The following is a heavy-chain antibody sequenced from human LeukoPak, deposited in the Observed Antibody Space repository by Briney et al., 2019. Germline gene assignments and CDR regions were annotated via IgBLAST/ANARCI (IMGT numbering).Heavy chain of an antibody. V-gene: IGHV4-59*01. J-gene: IGHJ4*02. Sequence: SETLSLTCTVSGGSISSYYWSWIRQPPGKGLEWIGYIYYSGSTNYNPSLKSRVTISVDTSKNQFSLKLSSVTAADTAVYYCARLHCGGDCRFDYWGQGTLVTVSS. CDR3: ARLHCGGDCRFDY. CDR2: IYYSGST. CDR1: GGSISSYY. D-gene: IGHD2-21*02.